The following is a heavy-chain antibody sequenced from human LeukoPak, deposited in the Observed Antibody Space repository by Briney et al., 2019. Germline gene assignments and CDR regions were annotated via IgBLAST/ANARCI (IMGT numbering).Heavy chain of an antibody. CDR1: GFTFSSYG. Sequence: PGGSLRLSCAASGFTFSSYGMSWVRQAPGKGLEWVSAISGSGGSTYYADSVKGRFTISRDNSKNTLYLQMNSLRAEDTAVYYCAKDPLLDCSSTSCGYPNPHWGQGTLVTVSS. V-gene: IGHV3-23*01. CDR3: AKDPLLDCSSTSCGYPNPH. J-gene: IGHJ4*02. CDR2: ISGSGGST. D-gene: IGHD2-2*01.